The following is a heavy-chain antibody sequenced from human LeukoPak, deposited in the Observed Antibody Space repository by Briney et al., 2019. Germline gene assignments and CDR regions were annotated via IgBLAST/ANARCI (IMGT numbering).Heavy chain of an antibody. V-gene: IGHV1-69*06. CDR1: GGTFSSYA. D-gene: IGHD4-23*01. J-gene: IGHJ4*02. CDR3: ARDGDYGGHYFDY. Sequence: SVKVSCKASGGTFSSYAISWVRQAPGQGLEWMGGIIPIFGTANYAQKFQGRVTITADKSTSTAYMELSSLRSEDTAVYYCARDGDYGGHYFDYWGQGTLVTVSS. CDR2: IIPIFGTA.